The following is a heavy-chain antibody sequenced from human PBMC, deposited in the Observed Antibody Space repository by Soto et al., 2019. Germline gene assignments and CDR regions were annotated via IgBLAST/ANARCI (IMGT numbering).Heavy chain of an antibody. Sequence: GASVKVSCKASGYTFTSYGISWVRQAPGQGLEWMGWISAYNGNTNYAQKLQGRVTMTTDTSTSTAYMELRSLRSDDTAVYYCARGVHITMIVVVIPPWFDPWGQGTLVTVSS. CDR2: ISAYNGNT. V-gene: IGHV1-18*01. D-gene: IGHD3-22*01. CDR1: GYTFTSYG. J-gene: IGHJ5*02. CDR3: ARGVHITMIVVVIPPWFDP.